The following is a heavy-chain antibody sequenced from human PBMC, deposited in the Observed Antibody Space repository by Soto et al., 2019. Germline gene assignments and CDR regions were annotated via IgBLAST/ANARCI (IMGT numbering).Heavy chain of an antibody. CDR2: INPESGGT. D-gene: IGHD3-10*01. CDR1: GYMFTGYY. Sequence: GASVKVSCKASGYMFTGYYMHWVRQAPGQGLEWMGWINPESGGTSYPQKFQGRVTMTRDTSISTAYMELSRLRSDDTAVYYCAFSYYYGSGSYYKPDSGGMDVRGQGTPVTVSS. J-gene: IGHJ6*02. CDR3: AFSYYYGSGSYYKPDSGGMDV. V-gene: IGHV1-2*02.